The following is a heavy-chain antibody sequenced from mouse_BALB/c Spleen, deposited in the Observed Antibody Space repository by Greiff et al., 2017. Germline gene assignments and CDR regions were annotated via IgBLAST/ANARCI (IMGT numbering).Heavy chain of an antibody. Sequence: EVHLVESGGGLVQPGGSRKLSCAASGFTFSSFGMHWVRQAPEKGLEWVAYISSGSSTIYYAGTVKGRFTISRDNPKNTLFLQMTSLRSEDTAMYYCARDYPYYFDYWGQGTTLTVSS. CDR3: ARDYPYYFDY. CDR1: GFTFSSFG. V-gene: IGHV5-17*02. CDR2: ISSGSSTI. D-gene: IGHD5-5*01. J-gene: IGHJ2*01.